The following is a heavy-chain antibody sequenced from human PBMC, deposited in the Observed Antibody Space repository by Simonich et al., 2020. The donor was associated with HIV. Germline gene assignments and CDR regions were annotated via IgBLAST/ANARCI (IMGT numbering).Heavy chain of an antibody. Sequence: QVQLQQWGAGLLKPSETLSLTCAVYGGSFSGYNWSGIRQPQGKGLKWIGEINHSGTTNSTPSLRSRVTISVDTSKNQFSLKLSSVTAADTAVYYCARRHPTTVTTPYFDYWGQGTLVTVSS. CDR2: INHSGTT. D-gene: IGHD4-17*01. J-gene: IGHJ4*02. CDR3: ARRHPTTVTTPYFDY. V-gene: IGHV4-34*01. CDR1: GGSFSGYN.